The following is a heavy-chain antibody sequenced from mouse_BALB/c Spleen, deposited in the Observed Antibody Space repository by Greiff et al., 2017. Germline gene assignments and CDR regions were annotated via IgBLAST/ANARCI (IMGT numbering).Heavy chain of an antibody. D-gene: IGHD1-1*01. J-gene: IGHJ3*01. CDR1: GFTFSSFG. CDR3: ARGPSYYGSSYGAFAY. CDR2: ISSGSSTI. Sequence: EVKLVESGGGLVQPGGSRKLSCAASGFTFSSFGMHWVRQAPEKGLEWVAYISSGSSTIYYADTVKGRVTISRDNPKNTLFLQTTSLRSEDTAMYYCARGPSYYGSSYGAFAYWGQGTLVTVSA. V-gene: IGHV5-17*02.